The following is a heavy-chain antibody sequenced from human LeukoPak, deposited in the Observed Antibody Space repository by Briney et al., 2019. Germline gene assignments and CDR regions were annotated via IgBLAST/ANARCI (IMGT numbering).Heavy chain of an antibody. CDR2: IYYSGST. CDR3: ARHGASYGKYYFDY. Sequence: PSETLSLTCTVSGGSISSSSYYWGWIRQPPGKGLEWIGSIYYSGSTYYSPSLRSRVTISLDTSRNQFSLKLSSVTAADTAVYYCARHGASYGKYYFDYWGQGTLVTVSS. CDR1: GGSISSSSYY. J-gene: IGHJ4*02. D-gene: IGHD5-18*01. V-gene: IGHV4-39*01.